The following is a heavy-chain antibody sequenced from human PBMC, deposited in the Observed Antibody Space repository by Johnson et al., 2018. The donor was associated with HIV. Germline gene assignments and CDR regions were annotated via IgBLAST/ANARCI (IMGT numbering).Heavy chain of an antibody. CDR2: IYSGGST. V-gene: IGHV3-66*01. CDR3: ASSSPRDAFDI. Sequence: VQLVESGGGVVRPGGSLRLSCAPSGFNFDDYGMSWVRQAPGKGLEWVSVIYSGGSTFYADSVKGRFTISRDNSGNTLYLQMDSLRAEDTAVYYCASSSPRDAFDIWGQGTMVTVSS. CDR1: GFNFDDYG. J-gene: IGHJ3*02.